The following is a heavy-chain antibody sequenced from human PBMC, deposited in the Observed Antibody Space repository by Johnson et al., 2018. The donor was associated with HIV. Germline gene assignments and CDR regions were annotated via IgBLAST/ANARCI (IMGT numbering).Heavy chain of an antibody. CDR1: GFDFNTHN. Sequence: QEQLVESGGDVVQPGRSLRLSCAAFGFDFNTHNIHWVRQAPGKGLEWVTLISYHGSDTYYADSVQGRFTISRDNSRNMVDLEMNSLRTEDTAVYYWARGLKGAFDIWGQGTRVTVSA. J-gene: IGHJ3*02. CDR2: ISYHGSDT. V-gene: IGHV3-30*04. CDR3: ARGLKGAFDI.